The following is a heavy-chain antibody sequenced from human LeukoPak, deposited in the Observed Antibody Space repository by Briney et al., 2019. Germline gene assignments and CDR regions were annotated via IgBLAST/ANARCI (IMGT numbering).Heavy chain of an antibody. V-gene: IGHV4-4*07. CDR2: IYTSGST. Sequence: SETLSLTCTVSGGSISSYYWSWIRQPAGKGLEWIGRIYTSGSTNYNPSLKSRVTMSIDTSKNQFSLKLSSVTAADTAVYYCARYGRRWLQYWFDPWGQGTLVTVSS. J-gene: IGHJ5*02. CDR3: ARYGRRWLQYWFDP. CDR1: GGSISSYY. D-gene: IGHD5-24*01.